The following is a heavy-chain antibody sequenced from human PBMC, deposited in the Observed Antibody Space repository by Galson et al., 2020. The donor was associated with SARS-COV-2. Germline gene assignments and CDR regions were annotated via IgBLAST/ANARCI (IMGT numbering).Heavy chain of an antibody. J-gene: IGHJ4*02. CDR2: INNSGTT. Sequence: PSETLSLTCAVYSGTFSGYYWNWIRQPPGKGQEWIGEINNSGTTNYNASLRSRVTITADTSKRQFSLRLTSVTAADTAVYYVARGRNTRDDGALLWIYRIASTGVFDYWGLGTLVTVSS. CDR3: ARGRNTRDDGALLWIYRIASTGVFDY. D-gene: IGHD6-13*01. CDR1: SGTFSGYY. V-gene: IGHV4-34*01.